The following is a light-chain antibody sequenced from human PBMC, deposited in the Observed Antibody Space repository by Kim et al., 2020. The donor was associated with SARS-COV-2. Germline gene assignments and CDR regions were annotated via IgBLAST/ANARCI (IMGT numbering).Light chain of an antibody. CDR3: RVSDSSTAWV. J-gene: IGLJ3*02. Sequence: ALAQTAASTCWADNAGRKNFHWYHQQPGQAAVVLIYKNSSRRSAVPARFSGGTTGDTAALSISSAQAGDEAAYYCRVSDSSTAWVFGGGTQLTVL. CDR1: NAGRKN. V-gene: IGLV3-9*01. CDR2: KNS.